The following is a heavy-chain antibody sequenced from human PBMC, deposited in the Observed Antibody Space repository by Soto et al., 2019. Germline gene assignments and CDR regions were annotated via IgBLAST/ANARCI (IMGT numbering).Heavy chain of an antibody. J-gene: IGHJ4*02. CDR2: ISYDGSSK. V-gene: IGHV3-30*18. D-gene: IGHD2-8*01. CDR3: SKDRRGGRAVLDS. CDR1: GFSFSNYG. Sequence: GGSLRLSCAASGFSFSNYGMHWVRQAPGKGLEWVAVISYDGSSKYHADSVKGRFTISRDNSKNTLHLQMNGLRAEDTAVYYCSKDRRGGRAVLDSWGQGTPVTAPQ.